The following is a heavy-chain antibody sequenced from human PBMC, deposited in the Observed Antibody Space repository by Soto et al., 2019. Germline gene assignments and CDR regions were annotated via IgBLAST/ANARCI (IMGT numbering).Heavy chain of an antibody. V-gene: IGHV4-59*08. Sequence: SETLSLTCTVSGGSISSYYWSWIRQPPGKGLEWIGYIYYSGSTNYNPSLKSRVTISVDTSKNQFSLKLGSVTAADTAVYYCARAKAPLYSSSWYWFDPWGQGTLVTVSS. CDR3: ARAKAPLYSSSWYWFDP. J-gene: IGHJ5*02. CDR1: GGSISSYY. CDR2: IYYSGST. D-gene: IGHD6-13*01.